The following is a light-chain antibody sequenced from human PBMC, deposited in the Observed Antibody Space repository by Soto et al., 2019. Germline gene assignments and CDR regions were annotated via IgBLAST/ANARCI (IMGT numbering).Light chain of an antibody. CDR3: SSHTRYNTRV. Sequence: QSVLTQPASLSGSPGQSSAVSCTGTSSDVGAYDYVSWYQQHPDKAPKLMIYEVSNRPSGVSNRFSGSKSVNTATLTISGLQAEDEADYYCSSHTRYNTRVFGTGTKVTVL. J-gene: IGLJ1*01. CDR2: EVS. V-gene: IGLV2-14*03. CDR1: SSDVGAYDY.